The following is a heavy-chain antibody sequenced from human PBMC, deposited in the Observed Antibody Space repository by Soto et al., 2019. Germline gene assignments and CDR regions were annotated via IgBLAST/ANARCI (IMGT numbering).Heavy chain of an antibody. CDR1: GGSIGSSSYN. V-gene: IGHV4-39*01. Sequence: SETLSLTCTVSGGSIGSSSYNWGWIRQPPGKGLEWIGSMFYSGNIYYNPSLKSRVTISVDTSKNQFSLRLSSVTAADTAVYYCARGIVLVPAANTYHYYGMDVWGQGTTVTV. CDR2: MFYSGNI. J-gene: IGHJ6*02. CDR3: ARGIVLVPAANTYHYYGMDV. D-gene: IGHD2-2*01.